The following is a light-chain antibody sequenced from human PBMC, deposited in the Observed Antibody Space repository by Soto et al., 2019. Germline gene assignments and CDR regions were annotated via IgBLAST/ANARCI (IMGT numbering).Light chain of an antibody. J-gene: IGKJ1*01. V-gene: IGKV1-5*03. Sequence: DIQMTQSPSTLSASVVDRVTITCRASQSISSWLAWYQQKPGKAPKLLIYKASSLESGVPSRFSGSGSGTEFTLTISSLQPDDFATYYCQQYNSYPWTFDQGTKVDI. CDR1: QSISSW. CDR3: QQYNSYPWT. CDR2: KAS.